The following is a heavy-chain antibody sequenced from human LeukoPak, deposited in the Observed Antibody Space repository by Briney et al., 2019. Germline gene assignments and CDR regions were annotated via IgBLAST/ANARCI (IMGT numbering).Heavy chain of an antibody. D-gene: IGHD3-16*01. V-gene: IGHV3-23*01. CDR2: ISGIGGST. Sequence: GGSLRLSCAASGFTFSNYAMNWVRQAPGKGPEWVSGISGIGGSTYYADSVKGRFTISRDNSMNTLYLQMNSLRAEDTAVYYCAKDWGYWGQGTLVTVSS. J-gene: IGHJ4*02. CDR3: AKDWGY. CDR1: GFTFSNYA.